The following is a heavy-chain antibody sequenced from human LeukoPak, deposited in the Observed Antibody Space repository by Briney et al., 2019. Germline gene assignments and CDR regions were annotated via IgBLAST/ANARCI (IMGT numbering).Heavy chain of an antibody. CDR2: ISTGSSYI. V-gene: IGHV3-21*01. D-gene: IGHD5-24*01. CDR1: GFTFSSYT. CDR3: ARDRLGVEMSTINRFDY. Sequence: GGSLRLSCAASGFTFSSYTMNWVRQAPGKGLEWVSSISTGSSYIYYANSVKGRFAISRDNAKNSLYLQMNSLRAEDTAVYYCARDRLGVEMSTINRFDYWGQGTLVAVSS. J-gene: IGHJ4*02.